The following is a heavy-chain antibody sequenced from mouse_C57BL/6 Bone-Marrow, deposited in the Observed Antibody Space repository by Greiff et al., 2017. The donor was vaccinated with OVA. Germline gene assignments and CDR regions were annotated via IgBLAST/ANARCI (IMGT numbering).Heavy chain of an antibody. J-gene: IGHJ3*01. V-gene: IGHV5-6*02. Sequence: EVKLMESGGDLVKPGGSLKLSCAASGFTFSSYGMSWVRQTPDKRLEWVATISSGGSYTYYPDSVKGRFTISRDNAKNTLYLQMSRLKSEDTAMYYCARRRDYGYDEFAYWGQGTLVTVSA. D-gene: IGHD2-2*01. CDR1: GFTFSSYG. CDR2: ISSGGSYT. CDR3: ARRRDYGYDEFAY.